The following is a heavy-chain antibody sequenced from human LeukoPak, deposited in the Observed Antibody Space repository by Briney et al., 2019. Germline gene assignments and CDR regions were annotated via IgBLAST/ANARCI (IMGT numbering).Heavy chain of an antibody. Sequence: ASVKVSCKASGYTFTGYYMHWVRQAPGQGLEWMGWINPNSGGTNYAQKFQGRVTMTRDTSISTAYMELSRLRSDDTAVYYCARERRVRGVYNWFDPWGQGTLVTVSS. CDR3: ARERRVRGVYNWFDP. J-gene: IGHJ5*02. D-gene: IGHD3-10*01. CDR1: GYTFTGYY. V-gene: IGHV1-2*02. CDR2: INPNSGGT.